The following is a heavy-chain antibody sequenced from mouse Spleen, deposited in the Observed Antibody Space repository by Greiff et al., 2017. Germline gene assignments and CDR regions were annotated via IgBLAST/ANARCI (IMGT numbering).Heavy chain of an antibody. CDR3: ARSSQGGIDGSYGYFDV. J-gene: IGHJ1*01. D-gene: IGHD1-1*02. CDR1: GFTFTDYY. Sequence: EVQVVESGPVLVKPGPSVKISCKASGFTFTDYYMHWVKQSHGKSLEWIGLVYPYNGGTSYNQKFKGKATLTVDTSSSTAYMELNSLTSEDSAVYYCARSSQGGIDGSYGYFDVWGAGTTVTVSS. V-gene: IGHV1-36*01. CDR2: VYPYNGGT.